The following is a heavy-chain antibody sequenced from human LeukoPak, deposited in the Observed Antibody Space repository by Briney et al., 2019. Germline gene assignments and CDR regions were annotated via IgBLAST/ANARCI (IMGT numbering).Heavy chain of an antibody. D-gene: IGHD3-10*01. Sequence: PGGSLRLSCAASAFTFSSYWMSWVRQAPGKGLEWVANIKQDGSEKYYVDSVKGRFTISRDNAKNSLYLQMNSLRAEDTAVYYCARERSYYYGSGSYSPENWFDPWGQGTLVTVSS. CDR1: AFTFSSYW. CDR2: IKQDGSEK. J-gene: IGHJ5*02. V-gene: IGHV3-7*01. CDR3: ARERSYYYGSGSYSPENWFDP.